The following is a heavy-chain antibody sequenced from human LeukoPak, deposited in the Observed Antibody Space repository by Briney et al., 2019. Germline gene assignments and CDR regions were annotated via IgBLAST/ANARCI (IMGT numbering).Heavy chain of an antibody. CDR3: ARGSGYSSGWYGLDFDY. CDR2: IIPIFGTA. V-gene: IGHV1-69*13. D-gene: IGHD6-19*01. J-gene: IGHJ4*02. CDR1: GGTSSSYA. Sequence: SVKVSCKASGGTSSSYAISWVRQAPGQGLEWMGGIIPIFGTANYAQKFQGRVTITADESTSTAYMELSSLRSEDTAVYYCARGSGYSSGWYGLDFDYWGQGTLVTVSS.